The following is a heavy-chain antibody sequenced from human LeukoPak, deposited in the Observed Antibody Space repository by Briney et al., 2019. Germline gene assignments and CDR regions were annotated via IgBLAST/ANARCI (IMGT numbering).Heavy chain of an antibody. CDR2: IRSKANSYAT. CDR3: TRPSDDYVWGSYRGLDY. D-gene: IGHD3-16*02. Sequence: GGPLRLSCAASGFTFSGSAMHWVRQASGKGLEWVGRIRSKANSYATAYAASVKGRFTISRDDSKNTAYLQMNSLKTEDTAVYYCTRPSDDYVWGSYRGLDYWGQGTLVTVSS. V-gene: IGHV3-73*01. J-gene: IGHJ4*02. CDR1: GFTFSGSA.